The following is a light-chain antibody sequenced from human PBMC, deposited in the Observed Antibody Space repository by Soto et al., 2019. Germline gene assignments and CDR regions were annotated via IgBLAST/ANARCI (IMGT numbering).Light chain of an antibody. CDR2: EVS. CDR3: SSYTSSSTLV. Sequence: QSVLTQPPSASGSLGQSVTISCTGTRSDVGGYNYVSWYQQHPGKAPKLMIYEVSNRPSGVSNRFSGSKSGNTASLTISGLQAEDEADYYCSSYTSSSTLVFGTGTKVTVL. V-gene: IGLV2-14*01. CDR1: RSDVGGYNY. J-gene: IGLJ1*01.